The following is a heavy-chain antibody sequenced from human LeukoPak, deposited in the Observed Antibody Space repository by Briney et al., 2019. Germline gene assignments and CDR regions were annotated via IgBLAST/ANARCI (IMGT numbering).Heavy chain of an antibody. Sequence: GGSLRRSCAASGFTFSSYWMSWVRQAPGKGLEWVANIKQDGSEKYYVDSVKGRFTISRDNAKNSLYLQMNSLRAEDTAVYYCARRYSSSWHMFNYPDYWGQGTLVTVSS. CDR3: ARRYSSSWHMFNYPDY. CDR1: GFTFSSYW. V-gene: IGHV3-7*01. CDR2: IKQDGSEK. J-gene: IGHJ4*02. D-gene: IGHD6-13*01.